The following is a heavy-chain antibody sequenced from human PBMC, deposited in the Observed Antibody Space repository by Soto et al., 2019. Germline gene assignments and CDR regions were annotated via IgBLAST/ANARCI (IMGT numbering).Heavy chain of an antibody. D-gene: IGHD3-22*01. CDR3: ARGLFYYDSSGSHYGMDV. V-gene: IGHV1-8*01. CDR2: MNPNSGNT. J-gene: IGHJ6*02. CDR1: GYTFTSYD. Sequence: ASVKVSCKASGYTFTSYDINWVRQATGQGLEWMGWMNPNSGNTGYAQKFQGRVTMTRNTSISTAYMELSNLRSEDTAVYYCARGLFYYDSSGSHYGMDVWGQGTTVTVSS.